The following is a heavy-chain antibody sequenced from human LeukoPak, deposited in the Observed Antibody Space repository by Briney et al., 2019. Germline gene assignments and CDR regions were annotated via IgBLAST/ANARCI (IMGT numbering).Heavy chain of an antibody. CDR2: ISGSGGST. CDR3: AKDGGFWSGYYTPAGYYFDY. J-gene: IGHJ4*02. D-gene: IGHD3-3*01. V-gene: IGHV3-23*01. CDR1: GFIFSSYA. Sequence: PGGSLRLSCAASGFIFSSYAMSWVRQAPGKGLEWVSAISGSGGSTYYADSVKGRFTISRDNSKNTLYLQMNSLRAEDTAVYYCAKDGGFWSGYYTPAGYYFDYWGQGTLVTVSS.